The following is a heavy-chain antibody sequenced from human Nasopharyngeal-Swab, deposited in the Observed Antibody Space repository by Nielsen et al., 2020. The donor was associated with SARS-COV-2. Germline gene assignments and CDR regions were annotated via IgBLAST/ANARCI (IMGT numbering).Heavy chain of an antibody. CDR1: GFTFSNYG. V-gene: IGHV3-30*18. Sequence: GESLKISCAASGFTFSNYGMHWVRHAPGKGLEWVAVLSYGGNIKSYADSVRGRFLISRDNSHNTLYLQMSRLRTEDRAVYYCAKAFGEDQLAEDAFDAWGQGTMVTVSS. D-gene: IGHD3-16*01. CDR2: LSYGGNIK. J-gene: IGHJ3*01. CDR3: AKAFGEDQLAEDAFDA.